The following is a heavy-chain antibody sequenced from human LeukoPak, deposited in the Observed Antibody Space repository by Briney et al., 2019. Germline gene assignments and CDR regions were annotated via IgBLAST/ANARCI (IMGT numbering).Heavy chain of an antibody. V-gene: IGHV4-34*01. D-gene: IGHD3-22*01. J-gene: IGHJ3*02. CDR1: GGSFSGYY. CDR3: ARPMTYYYDSSGYYTDAFDI. Sequence: SETLSLTCAVYGGSFSGYYWSWIRQPPGKGREWIGEINHSGSTNYNPSLKSRDTISVDTSKNQFCLKLSSVTAADTAVYYCARPMTYYYDSSGYYTDAFDIWGQGTMVTVSS. CDR2: INHSGST.